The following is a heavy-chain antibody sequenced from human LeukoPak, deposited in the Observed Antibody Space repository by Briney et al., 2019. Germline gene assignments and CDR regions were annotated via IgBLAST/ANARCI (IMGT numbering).Heavy chain of an antibody. CDR1: GYTFTGYY. CDR2: INPNSGGT. D-gene: IGHD3-10*01. V-gene: IGHV1-2*02. CDR3: ARDVGFGEILNWFDP. Sequence: ASVKVSFKASGYTFTGYYMHWVRQAPGQGLEWMGWINPNSGGTNYAQKFQGRVTMTRDTSISTAYMELSRLRSDDTAVYYCARDVGFGEILNWFDPWGQGTLVTVSS. J-gene: IGHJ5*02.